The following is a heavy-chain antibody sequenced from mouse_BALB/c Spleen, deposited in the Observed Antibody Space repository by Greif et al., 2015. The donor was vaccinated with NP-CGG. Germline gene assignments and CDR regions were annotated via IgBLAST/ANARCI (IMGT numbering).Heavy chain of an antibody. CDR3: ARRTGTEAMDY. V-gene: IGHV1-84*02. CDR2: IYPGSGNT. J-gene: IGHJ4*01. Sequence: QVQLKDSGPELVKPGASVKISCKASGYTFTDYYINWVKQKPGQGLEWIGWIYPGSGNTKYNEKFKGKATLTVDTSSSTAYMQLSSLTSEDTDVYFCARRTGTEAMDYWGQGTSVTVSS. D-gene: IGHD4-1*01. CDR1: GYTFTDYY.